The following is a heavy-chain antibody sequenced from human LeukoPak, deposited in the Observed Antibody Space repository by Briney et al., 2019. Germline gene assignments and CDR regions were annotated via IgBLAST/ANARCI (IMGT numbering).Heavy chain of an antibody. CDR2: IKPDGSEK. CDR1: GFIFSDYY. Sequence: GGSLRLSCAASGFIFSDYYVSWIRQAPGKGLEWVANIKPDGSEKYYVDSVKGRFTMSRDNAKNSLYLQMNSLRAEDTAVYYCATAYYYATADWGQGTLVTVSS. CDR3: ATAYYYATAD. D-gene: IGHD3-10*01. J-gene: IGHJ4*02. V-gene: IGHV3-7*01.